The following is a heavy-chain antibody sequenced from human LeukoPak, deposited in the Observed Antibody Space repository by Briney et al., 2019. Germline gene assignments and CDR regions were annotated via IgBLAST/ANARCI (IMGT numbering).Heavy chain of an antibody. CDR3: ARGGLKSRSFDY. D-gene: IGHD5-12*01. Sequence: SVKVSCTASGGTFSSYAISWVRQAPGQGLEWMGGIIPIFGTANYAQKFQGRVTITADESTSTAYMELSSLRSEDTAVYYCARGGLKSRSFDYWGQGTLVTVSS. CDR2: IIPIFGTA. V-gene: IGHV1-69*13. J-gene: IGHJ4*02. CDR1: GGTFSSYA.